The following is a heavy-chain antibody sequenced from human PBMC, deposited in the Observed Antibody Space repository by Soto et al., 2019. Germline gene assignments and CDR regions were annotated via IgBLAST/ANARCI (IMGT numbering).Heavy chain of an antibody. D-gene: IGHD3-9*01. V-gene: IGHV4-31*03. CDR3: AKLGDGGGGSAQYFVV. CDR1: GVSISSGGYF. Sequence: QVQLQESGPGLVKPSQTLSLTCTVSGVSISSGGYFWTWIRQFPGKGLEWIGNISSSGITSYNPSLERRFTVSGDTSENESSLKVSSVAAAETAVYFSAKLGDGGGGSAQYFVVWGQGTLVTVSS. CDR2: ISSSGIT. J-gene: IGHJ4*02.